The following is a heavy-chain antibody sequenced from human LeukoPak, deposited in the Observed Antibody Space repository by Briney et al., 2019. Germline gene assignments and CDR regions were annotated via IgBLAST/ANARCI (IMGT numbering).Heavy chain of an antibody. J-gene: IGHJ4*02. CDR3: ARRYGDYVGSFEY. CDR1: GITLSSYS. D-gene: IGHD4-17*01. V-gene: IGHV3-21*01. Sequence: GGSLRLSCAASGITLSSYSMNWVRQAPGKGLEWVSSISTSSSYTYYADSVKGRFTISRDNAKNSLFLQMNSLRAEDTAVYYCARRYGDYVGSFEYWGQGTQVTVSS. CDR2: ISTSSSYT.